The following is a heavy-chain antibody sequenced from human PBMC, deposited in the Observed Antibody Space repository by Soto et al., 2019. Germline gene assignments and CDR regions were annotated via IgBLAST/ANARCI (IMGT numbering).Heavy chain of an antibody. Sequence: GGSLRLSCAASGFTFSSYAMHWVRQAPGKGLEWVAVISYDGSNKYYADSVKGRFTISRDNSKNTLYLQMNSLRAEDTAVYYCARDSIAVAGRPGPRGMDVWGQGTTVTVSS. V-gene: IGHV3-30-3*01. J-gene: IGHJ6*02. D-gene: IGHD6-19*01. CDR3: ARDSIAVAGRPGPRGMDV. CDR2: ISYDGSNK. CDR1: GFTFSSYA.